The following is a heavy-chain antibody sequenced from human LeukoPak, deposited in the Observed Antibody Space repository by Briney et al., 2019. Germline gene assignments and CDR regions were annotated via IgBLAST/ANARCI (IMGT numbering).Heavy chain of an antibody. CDR1: GFPFSGYW. J-gene: IGHJ4*02. CDR3: SRSLDY. CDR2: INQDGTNQ. V-gene: IGHV3-7*01. Sequence: GGSLRLSCVASGFPFSGYWMDWVRQAPGKGMEWVANINQDGTNQYYAASVKGRFSISRDNAKNSLYLQMNSLRAEDTGVYYCSRSLDYLGQGALVAVSS.